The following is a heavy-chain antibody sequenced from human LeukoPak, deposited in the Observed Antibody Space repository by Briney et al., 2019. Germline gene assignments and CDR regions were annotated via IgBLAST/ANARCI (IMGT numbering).Heavy chain of an antibody. J-gene: IGHJ6*03. Sequence: ASVKVSCKASGYTFTSYGISWVRQAPGQGLEWMGWISAYNGNTNYARKLQGRVTMTTDTSTSTAYMELRSLRSDDTAVYYCAIYYSGSQGGYYYMDVWGKGTTVTVSS. V-gene: IGHV1-18*01. D-gene: IGHD1-26*01. CDR2: ISAYNGNT. CDR1: GYTFTSYG. CDR3: AIYYSGSQGGYYYMDV.